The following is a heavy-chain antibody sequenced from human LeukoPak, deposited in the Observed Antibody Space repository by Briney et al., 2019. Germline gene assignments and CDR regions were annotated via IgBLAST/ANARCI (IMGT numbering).Heavy chain of an antibody. D-gene: IGHD2-2*01. CDR1: GFTFSSYG. V-gene: IGHV3-30*02. CDR2: IRYDGSNK. J-gene: IGHJ4*02. Sequence: GGSLRLSCAASGFTFSSYGMHWVRQAPGKGLEWVAFIRYDGSNKYYADSVKGRFTISRDNSKNTLYLQMNSLRAEDTAVYYCAKGQLGYCSSTSCYGFDYWGQGTLVTVSP. CDR3: AKGQLGYCSSTSCYGFDY.